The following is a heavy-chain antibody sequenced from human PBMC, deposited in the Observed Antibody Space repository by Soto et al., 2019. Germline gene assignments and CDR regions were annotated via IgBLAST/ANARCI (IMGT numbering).Heavy chain of an antibody. Sequence: SETLSLTCTVSGGSISSYYWSWIRQPPGKGLEWIGYIYYSGSTNYNPSLKSRVTISVDTSKNQFSLKLSSVTAADTAVYYCARDRYCSGGSCYYDAFDIWGQGTLVTVSS. CDR2: IYYSGST. CDR1: GGSISSYY. D-gene: IGHD2-15*01. V-gene: IGHV4-59*01. CDR3: ARDRYCSGGSCYYDAFDI. J-gene: IGHJ3*02.